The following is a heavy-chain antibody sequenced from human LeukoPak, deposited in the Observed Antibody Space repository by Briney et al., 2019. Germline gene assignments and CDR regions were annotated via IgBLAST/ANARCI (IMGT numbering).Heavy chain of an antibody. CDR3: AKSIMITFGGVIVIPNYYFDY. D-gene: IGHD3-16*02. J-gene: IGHJ4*02. Sequence: PGGSLRLSCSASGFTFSSYAMSWVRQAPGKELEWVSAINGSGGSTYYAHSVKGRFAISRDNSKNTLYLRMNSLSAEDTAVYYCAKSIMITFGGVIVIPNYYFDYWGQGTLVTVSS. CDR2: INGSGGST. CDR1: GFTFSSYA. V-gene: IGHV3-23*01.